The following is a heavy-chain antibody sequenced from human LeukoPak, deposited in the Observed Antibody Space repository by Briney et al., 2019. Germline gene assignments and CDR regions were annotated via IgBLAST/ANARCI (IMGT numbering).Heavy chain of an antibody. V-gene: IGHV3-23*01. D-gene: IGHD3-22*01. CDR1: GFTFSIHA. J-gene: IGHJ4*02. CDR3: ARDRPNYYGSDGHYYRRDGDY. CDR2: ITSRGEST. Sequence: GGSLRPSCAASGFTFSIHAMSWVRQAPGKGLQWVSSITSRGESTWYVDSVKGRFTITRDNSENTLYLQMHSLRAEDTAVYYCARDRPNYYGSDGHYYRRDGDYWGRGTLVSVSS.